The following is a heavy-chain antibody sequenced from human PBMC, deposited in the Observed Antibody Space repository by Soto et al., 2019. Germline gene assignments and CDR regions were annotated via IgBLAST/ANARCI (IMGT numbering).Heavy chain of an antibody. CDR1: GFSFGNAW. V-gene: IGHV3-15*01. J-gene: IGHJ3*01. Sequence: GGSLRLSCAASGFSFGNAWMTWVRQAPGKGLEWIGRIKTKTNGGTTDHAAPVKGRFTISRDDSKNTVYLQMNSLRTDDTAVYYCSTDLWARDILWFGELLHDVFDVWGQGTMVTVSS. D-gene: IGHD3-10*01. CDR2: IKTKTNGGTT. CDR3: STDLWARDILWFGELLHDVFDV.